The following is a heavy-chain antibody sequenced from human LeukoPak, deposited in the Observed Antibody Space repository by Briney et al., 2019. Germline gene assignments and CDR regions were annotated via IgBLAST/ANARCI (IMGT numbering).Heavy chain of an antibody. CDR1: GGSISSSSYY. CDR2: IYYSGST. Sequence: SETLSLTCTVSGGSISSSSYYWGWIRQPPGTGLEWIGSIYYSGSTYYNPSLKSRVTISVDTSKNQFSLKLSSVTAADTAVYYCARGLEAAGKNWFDPWGQGTLVTVSS. J-gene: IGHJ5*02. D-gene: IGHD6-13*01. CDR3: ARGLEAAGKNWFDP. V-gene: IGHV4-39*01.